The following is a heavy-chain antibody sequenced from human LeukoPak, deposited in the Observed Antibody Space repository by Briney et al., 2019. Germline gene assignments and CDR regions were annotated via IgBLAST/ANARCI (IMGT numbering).Heavy chain of an antibody. V-gene: IGHV1-2*02. J-gene: IGHJ4*02. Sequence: ASVKVSCKASGYTFTGYYMHWVRQAPGQGLEWMGWINPNSGGTNYAQKFQGRVTMTRDTSISTAYMELSRLRSDDTAVYYCAGAGKVSGYYDSSGYFPDDYWGQGTLVTVSS. CDR3: AGAGKVSGYYDSSGYFPDDY. CDR2: INPNSGGT. CDR1: GYTFTGYY. D-gene: IGHD3-22*01.